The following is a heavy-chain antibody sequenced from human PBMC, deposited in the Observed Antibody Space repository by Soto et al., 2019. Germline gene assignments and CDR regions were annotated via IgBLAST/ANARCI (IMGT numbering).Heavy chain of an antibody. D-gene: IGHD6-19*01. V-gene: IGHV4-59*01. J-gene: IGHJ4*02. CDR3: AREGSSGWYRGAYYFDY. Sequence: PSETLSLTCTVSGGSISSYYWSWIRQPPGKGLEWIGYIYYRGSTNYNPSLKSRVTISLDTSKNQFSLKLSSVTAADTAVYYCAREGSSGWYRGAYYFDYWGQGALVT. CDR2: IYYRGST. CDR1: GGSISSYY.